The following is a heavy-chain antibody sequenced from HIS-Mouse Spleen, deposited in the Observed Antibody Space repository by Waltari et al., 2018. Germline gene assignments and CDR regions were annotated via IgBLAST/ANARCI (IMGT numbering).Heavy chain of an antibody. J-gene: IGHJ6*02. Sequence: VQLVESGGGLVQPGGSLRLSCAASGFTFSSYWMSWVRQAPGKGLEWVAVISYDGSNKYYADSVKGRFTISRDNSKNTLYLQMNSLRAEDTAVYYCARDAPSSWYYYYYGMDVWGQGTTVTVSS. CDR1: GFTFSSYW. CDR2: ISYDGSNK. CDR3: ARDAPSSWYYYYYGMDV. D-gene: IGHD6-13*01. V-gene: IGHV3-30-3*01.